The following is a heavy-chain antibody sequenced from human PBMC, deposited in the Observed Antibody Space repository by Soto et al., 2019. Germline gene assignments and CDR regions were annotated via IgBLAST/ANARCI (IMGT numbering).Heavy chain of an antibody. CDR3: ARDGYDSSGYYPDYFQH. J-gene: IGHJ1*01. Sequence: EVQLVESGGGLVQPGGSLRLSCAASGFTVSSNYMSWVRQAPGKGLEWVSVIYSGGSTYYADSVKGRFTISRDNSKNTLYLQMNSLRAEDTAVYYCARDGYDSSGYYPDYFQHWGQGTLVTVSS. D-gene: IGHD3-22*01. CDR1: GFTVSSNY. V-gene: IGHV3-66*01. CDR2: IYSGGST.